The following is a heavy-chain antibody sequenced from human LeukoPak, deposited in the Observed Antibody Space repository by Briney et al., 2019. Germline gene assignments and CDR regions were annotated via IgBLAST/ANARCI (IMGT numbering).Heavy chain of an antibody. CDR3: ARLRGNHIDWFDP. CDR2: IYYSGST. D-gene: IGHD1-14*01. J-gene: IGHJ5*02. V-gene: IGHV4-39*01. CDR1: GGSISSSSYY. Sequence: SSETLSLTCTVSGGSISSSSYYWGWIRQPPGKGLEWIGSIYYSGSTYYNPSLKSRVTISVDTSKNQFSLKLSSVTAADTAVYYCARLRGNHIDWFDPWGQGTLVTVSS.